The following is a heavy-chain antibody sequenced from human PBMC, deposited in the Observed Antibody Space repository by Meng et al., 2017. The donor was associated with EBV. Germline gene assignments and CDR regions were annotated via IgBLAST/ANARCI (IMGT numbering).Heavy chain of an antibody. D-gene: IGHD3-3*01. Sequence: AEMSNPGPRVQVACNASALTFTSLTMHWDRQAHGQRLGWMGWINAGNGNTKSSHQFQCRVPITRDTSASTAYMELSSLSSEDTAVYYCARSGATIFGVVIPTYYFDYWGQGTLVTVSS. J-gene: IGHJ4*02. CDR1: ALTFTSLT. V-gene: IGHV1-3*01. CDR3: ARSGATIFGVVIPTYYFDY. CDR2: INAGNGNT.